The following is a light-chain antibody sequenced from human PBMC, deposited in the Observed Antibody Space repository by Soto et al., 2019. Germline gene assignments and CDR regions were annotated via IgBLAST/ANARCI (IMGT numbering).Light chain of an antibody. CDR3: QVWGSTTVV. V-gene: IGLV3-9*01. J-gene: IGLJ2*01. Sequence: SYELLQPLSVSVALGPTARITCGGNNIGSKNLHWYQQKACQAPVLVIYRDSNRPSGIPERFSGSNSGNTATLTISRVQAGDETDYYRQVWGSTTVVFGGGTKLTLL. CDR2: RDS. CDR1: NIGSKN.